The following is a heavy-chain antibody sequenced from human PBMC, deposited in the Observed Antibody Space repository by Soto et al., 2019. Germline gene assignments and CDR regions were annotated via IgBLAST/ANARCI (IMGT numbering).Heavy chain of an antibody. CDR3: TLGSSSAEVFAT. CDR1: GGSFSIYT. Sequence: QVQLVQSGVEVKKPGSSVKVSCKAAGGSFSIYTVFWVRQAPGQGLEWMGRIIPMFDIANYAQNFQGRVTFNADKFTDTVYMEMLHLTADDTAVYYCTLGSSSAEVFATWGQGTLFTSSS. V-gene: IGHV1-69*02. D-gene: IGHD6-6*01. CDR2: IIPMFDIA. J-gene: IGHJ3*02.